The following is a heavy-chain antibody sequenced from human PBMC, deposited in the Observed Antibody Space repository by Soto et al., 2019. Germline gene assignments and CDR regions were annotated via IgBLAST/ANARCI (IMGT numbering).Heavy chain of an antibody. CDR1: GGSITTGGTY. CDR3: AQRTYVKESRFDY. V-gene: IGHV4-31*03. D-gene: IGHD3-16*01. J-gene: IGHJ4*02. Sequence: SETLSLTCSVSGGSITTGGTYWSWARLLPGKGLQWVGYIYYTGAAYYNPALKSRVTISLDTSENRFSLKLTSVTAADTSVYYCAQRTYVKESRFDYWGQGVLVTVSS. CDR2: IYYTGAA.